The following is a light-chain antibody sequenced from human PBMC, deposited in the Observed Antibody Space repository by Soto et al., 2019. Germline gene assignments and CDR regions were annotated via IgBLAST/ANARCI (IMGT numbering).Light chain of an antibody. J-gene: IGKJ5*01. CDR2: GAS. CDR3: QHYNDWLIT. Sequence: EIVMTQSPATLSMSPGERATLSCRASQSISINLAWYQQKPGQAPRLLIYGASARATDVPARFSGSGSGTEFTLTISSLQSEDFAVYYCQHYNDWLITFGQGTRLEIK. V-gene: IGKV3-15*01. CDR1: QSISIN.